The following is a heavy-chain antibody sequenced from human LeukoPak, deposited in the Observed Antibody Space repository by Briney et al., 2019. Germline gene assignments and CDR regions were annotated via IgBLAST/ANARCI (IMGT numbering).Heavy chain of an antibody. CDR1: GGSISSSSYY. J-gene: IGHJ3*02. D-gene: IGHD1-1*01. Sequence: SGTLSLTCTVSGGSISSSSYYWGWIRQPPGKGLEWIGSIYYSGSTYYNPSLKSRVTISVDTSKNQFSLKLSSVTAADTAVYYCARVGDWNERNAFDIWGQGTMVTVSS. CDR2: IYYSGST. CDR3: ARVGDWNERNAFDI. V-gene: IGHV4-39*07.